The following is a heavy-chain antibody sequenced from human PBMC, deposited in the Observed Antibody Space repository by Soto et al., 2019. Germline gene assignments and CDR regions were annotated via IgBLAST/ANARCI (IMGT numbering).Heavy chain of an antibody. V-gene: IGHV4-30-4*01. CDR3: ASGGSSNWFDP. CDR1: SGSIRSADYY. CDR2: IYYTGSA. Sequence: VQLRESGPGLVKPSQTLCLTCTVSSGSIRSADYYWSWIRQPPGKGLEWIGYIYYTGSAYYNPSLKSRVTMSVDTSKNQFSLKVTSVTAADTAVYYCASGGSSNWFDPWGQGTLVTVSS. D-gene: IGHD1-26*01. J-gene: IGHJ5*02.